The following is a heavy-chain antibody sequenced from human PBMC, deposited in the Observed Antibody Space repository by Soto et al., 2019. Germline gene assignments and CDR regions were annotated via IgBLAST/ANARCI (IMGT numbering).Heavy chain of an antibody. V-gene: IGHV3-48*02. J-gene: IGHJ4*02. CDR3: ARDLSH. CDR1: GFPFSTYA. CDR2: INSDSTTT. Sequence: DVPLVESGGGLVQPGGSLRLSCAVSGFPFSTYAMHWVRQAPGKGLEWISYINSDSTTTFHADSVKGRFTVSRDNAKTSLYLQMSSLRHEDTAVYYCARDLSHWGQGTLVTVSS.